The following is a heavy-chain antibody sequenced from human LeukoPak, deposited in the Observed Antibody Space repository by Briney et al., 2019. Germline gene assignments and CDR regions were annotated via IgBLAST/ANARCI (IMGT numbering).Heavy chain of an antibody. D-gene: IGHD7-27*01. V-gene: IGHV4-61*02. J-gene: IGHJ3*02. Sequence: SETLSLTCTVSGDSISRGNYYWTWIRQPAGTRLEGIGRIHTSGSTNYNPSLKSQVTISMDTSKNQFSLNLNSVTAADTAVYYCARDRAGDSFDIWGQGTMVTVSS. CDR3: ARDRAGDSFDI. CDR2: IHTSGST. CDR1: GDSISRGNYY.